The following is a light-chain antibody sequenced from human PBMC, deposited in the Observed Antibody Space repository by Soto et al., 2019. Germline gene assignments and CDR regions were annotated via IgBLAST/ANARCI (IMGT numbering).Light chain of an antibody. CDR2: AAS. J-gene: IGKJ5*01. Sequence: IQLTQSPSSLSASVGDRVTITCRTSQGISSHLAWYQQKPGRAPKLLIYAASTLQSGVPSRFSGSGSGTEFTLTISSLQPDDFATYFCQQYQTYSTFGQGTRLEI. CDR3: QQYQTYST. V-gene: IGKV1-9*01. CDR1: QGISSH.